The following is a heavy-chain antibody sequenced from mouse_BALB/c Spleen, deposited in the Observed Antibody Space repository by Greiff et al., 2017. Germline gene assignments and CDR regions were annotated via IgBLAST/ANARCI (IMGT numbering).Heavy chain of an antibody. V-gene: IGHV14-3*02. CDR2: IDPANGNT. CDR3: ARPDYYGSPWFAY. J-gene: IGHJ3*01. Sequence: EVKLEESGAELVKPGASVKLSCTASGFNIKDTYMHWVKQRPEQGLEWIGRIDPANGNTKYDPKFQGKATITADTSSNTAYLQLSSLTSEDTAVYYCARPDYYGSPWFAYWGQGTLVTVSA. D-gene: IGHD1-1*01. CDR1: GFNIKDTY.